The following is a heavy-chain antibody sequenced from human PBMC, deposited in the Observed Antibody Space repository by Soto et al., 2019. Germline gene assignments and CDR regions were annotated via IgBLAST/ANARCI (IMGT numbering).Heavy chain of an antibody. CDR3: AKDHTVVIRDAFDI. CDR1: GFTFSSYV. Sequence: EVQILESGGGLVQPGGSLRLSCAASGFTFSSYVMYWVRQAPGKGLAWVSGISDSGTGTYYADSVKGRFTISRDNSKNTVYRQMKSLRAEDTAVYYCAKDHTVVIRDAFDIWGQGTMVNVSS. V-gene: IGHV3-23*01. CDR2: ISDSGTGT. J-gene: IGHJ3*02. D-gene: IGHD3-22*01.